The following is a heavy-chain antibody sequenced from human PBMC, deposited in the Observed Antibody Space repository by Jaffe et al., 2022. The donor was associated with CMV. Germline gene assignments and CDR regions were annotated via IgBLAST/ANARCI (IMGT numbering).Heavy chain of an antibody. CDR1: GFTFSNAW. Sequence: EVQLVESGGGLVKPGGSLRLSCAASGFTFSNAWMSWVRQAPGKGLEWVGRIKSKTDGGTTDYAAPVKGRFTISRDDSKNTLYLQMNSLKTEDTAVYYCTTLNSISIVGARTDFDYWGQGTLVTVSS. D-gene: IGHD1-26*01. CDR3: TTLNSISIVGARTDFDY. J-gene: IGHJ4*02. V-gene: IGHV3-15*01. CDR2: IKSKTDGGTT.